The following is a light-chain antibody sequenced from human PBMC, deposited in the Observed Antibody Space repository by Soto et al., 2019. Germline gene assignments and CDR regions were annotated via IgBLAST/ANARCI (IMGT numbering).Light chain of an antibody. CDR2: KVS. V-gene: IGLV2-14*01. CDR3: TSSTTESLYV. CDR1: SSDVGGSNY. Sequence: QSALTQPASVSGYPGQSITISCTGTSSDVGGSNYVSWYQQYPGKVPKLLINKVSNRPSGVSNRFSGSKSAYTASLTISGLQAEHEADYFCTSSTTESLYVFGTGTKLTVL. J-gene: IGLJ1*01.